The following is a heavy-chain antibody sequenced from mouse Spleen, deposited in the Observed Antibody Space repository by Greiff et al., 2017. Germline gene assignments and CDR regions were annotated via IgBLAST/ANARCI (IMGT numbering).Heavy chain of an antibody. V-gene: IGHV5-9-3*01. J-gene: IGHJ2*01. CDR1: GFTFSSYA. CDR2: ISSGGSYT. D-gene: IGHD2-3*01. CDR3: ARHDGGDYFDY. Sequence: DVQLVESGGGLVKPGGSLKLSCAASGFTFSSYAMSWVRQTPEKRLEWVATISSGGSYTYYPDSVKGRFTISRDNAKNTLYLQMSSLRSEDTAMYYCARHDGGDYFDYWGQGTTLTVSS.